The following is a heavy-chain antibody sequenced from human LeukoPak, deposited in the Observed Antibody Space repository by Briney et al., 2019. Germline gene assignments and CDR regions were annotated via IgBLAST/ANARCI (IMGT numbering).Heavy chain of an antibody. CDR2: INPNSGGT. CDR3: ARGSAMANYFDY. J-gene: IGHJ4*02. CDR1: GYTFTGYY. V-gene: IGHV1-2*02. Sequence: ASVKVSCKASGYTFTGYYMHWMRQAPGQGLEWMGWINPNSGGTNYAQKFQGRVTMTRDTSISTAYMELSRLRSDDTAVYYCARGSAMANYFDYWGQGTLVTVSS. D-gene: IGHD5-18*01.